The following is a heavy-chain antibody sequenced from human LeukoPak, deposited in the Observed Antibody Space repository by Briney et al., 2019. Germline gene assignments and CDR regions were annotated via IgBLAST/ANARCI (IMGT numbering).Heavy chain of an antibody. CDR2: INPSGGRA. D-gene: IGHD4-17*01. CDR1: GYTLTSHY. CDR3: ARDRYGAHYYYYYLDV. Sequence: GASVKVSCKASGYTLTSHYMHWVRQAPGQGPEWMGIINPSGGRATYAQKFQGRVNMTTDTSTSTVYMELSSLRPEDTAVYYCARDRYGAHYYYYYLDVWGKGTTVTVSS. V-gene: IGHV1-46*01. J-gene: IGHJ6*03.